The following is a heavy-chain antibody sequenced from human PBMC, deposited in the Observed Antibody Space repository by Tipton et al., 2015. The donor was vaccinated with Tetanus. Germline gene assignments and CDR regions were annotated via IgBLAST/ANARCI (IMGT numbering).Heavy chain of an antibody. CDR3: AKATPPNYDFWSGYAYGMDV. D-gene: IGHD3-3*01. V-gene: IGHV3-23*01. CDR1: GFTFSTYA. CDR2: ISGGGGST. J-gene: IGHJ6*02. Sequence: SLRLSCAASGFTFSTYAMSWVRQAPGKGLEWVSAISGGGGSTYYADSVKGRFTISRDNSKNTLYLQMNSLRAEDTAVYYCAKATPPNYDFWSGYAYGMDVWGQGTTVTVSS.